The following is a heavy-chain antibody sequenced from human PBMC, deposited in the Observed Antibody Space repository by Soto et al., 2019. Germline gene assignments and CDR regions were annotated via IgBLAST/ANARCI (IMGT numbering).Heavy chain of an antibody. D-gene: IGHD3-22*01. Sequence: QVHLLLQSGAEVKKPGSSVKVSCKASGGTPSNSAISWVRQAPGQGLEWMGGIIPVFGLVKYAQNFQGRVTITADESTNTAYMEVSRLRPEDTAVYYCAGGRIVVVGSRAYYGMDVWGQGTTVTVSS. CDR2: IIPVFGLV. J-gene: IGHJ6*02. V-gene: IGHV1-69*01. CDR3: AGGRIVVVGSRAYYGMDV. CDR1: GGTPSNSA.